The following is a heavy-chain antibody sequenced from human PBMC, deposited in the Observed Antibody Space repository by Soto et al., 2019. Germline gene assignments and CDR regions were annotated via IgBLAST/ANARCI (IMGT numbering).Heavy chain of an antibody. Sequence: GGSLRLSCKASGFSFSDYYMDWVRQAPGKGLEWVARSRDKSNSYTTEYAPSVKGRFTISRDDSGNSLELQMNSLKTEDTAVYYCARDPSIVVVTGRLYYYYGMDVWGQGTTVTVSS. CDR2: SRDKSNSYTT. V-gene: IGHV3-72*01. J-gene: IGHJ6*02. D-gene: IGHD2-21*02. CDR3: ARDPSIVVVTGRLYYYYGMDV. CDR1: GFSFSDYY.